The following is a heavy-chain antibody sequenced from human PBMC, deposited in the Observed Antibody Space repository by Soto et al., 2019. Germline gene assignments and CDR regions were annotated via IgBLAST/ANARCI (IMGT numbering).Heavy chain of an antibody. J-gene: IGHJ4*02. CDR1: GFSFRSYG. D-gene: IGHD6-19*01. CDR3: AKDGLGIAVAASDY. Sequence: ESGGGVVQPGRSLRLSCAASGFSFRSYGMHWVRQAPGKGLEWVAVISYDGDEKYYADSVKGRFTISKDNSKNTVYLQMNSLRVEDTAVYYCAKDGLGIAVAASDYWGQGTLVTVSS. CDR2: ISYDGDEK. V-gene: IGHV3-30*18.